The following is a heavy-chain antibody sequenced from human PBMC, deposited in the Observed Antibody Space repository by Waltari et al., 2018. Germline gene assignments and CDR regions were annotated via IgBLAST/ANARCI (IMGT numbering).Heavy chain of an antibody. J-gene: IGHJ4*02. V-gene: IGHV1-2*06. CDR2: INPNSGGT. CDR3: AVIWANVSVVTPFDY. D-gene: IGHD2-21*02. CDR1: GYTFTGYY. Sequence: QVQLVQSGAEVKKPGASVKVSCKASGYTFTGYYMHWVRQAPGQGLEWMGRINPNSGGTNYAQKFQGRVTMTRDTSISTAYMELSRLRSDDTAVYYCAVIWANVSVVTPFDYWGQGTLVTVSS.